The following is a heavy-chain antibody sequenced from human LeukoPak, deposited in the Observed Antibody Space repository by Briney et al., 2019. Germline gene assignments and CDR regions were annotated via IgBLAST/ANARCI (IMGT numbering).Heavy chain of an antibody. V-gene: IGHV4-39*01. Sequence: SETLSLTCTVSGGSINNSSSDYWAWIRQPPGKGLEWIGNIYYTGSTYYTSSLKSRVTMSVDTSKNVFSLTLKSLTSADTADYYCARHLEYTTSGKAFDVWGQGTLVSVSS. CDR2: IYYTGST. D-gene: IGHD3-3*01. CDR3: ARHLEYTTSGKAFDV. J-gene: IGHJ3*01. CDR1: GGSINNSSSDY.